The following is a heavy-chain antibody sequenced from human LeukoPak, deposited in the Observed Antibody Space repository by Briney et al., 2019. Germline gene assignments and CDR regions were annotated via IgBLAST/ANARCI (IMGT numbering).Heavy chain of an antibody. CDR2: IRSKAYGGTT. Sequence: GGSLRLSCAASGFTFSSYWMSWVRQAPGKGLEWVGFIRSKAYGGTTEYAASVKGRFTISRDDSKSIAYLQMNSLKTEDTAVYYCTRRDRTMDGYYFDYWGQGTLVTVSS. J-gene: IGHJ4*02. CDR1: GFTFSSYW. CDR3: TRRDRTMDGYYFDY. D-gene: IGHD3/OR15-3a*01. V-gene: IGHV3-49*04.